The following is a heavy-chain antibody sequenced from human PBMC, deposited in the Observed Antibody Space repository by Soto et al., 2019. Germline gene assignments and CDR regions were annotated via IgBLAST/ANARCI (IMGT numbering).Heavy chain of an antibody. CDR2: IWYDGSNK. D-gene: IGHD4-17*01. V-gene: IGHV3-30*02. CDR1: GFTFSSYA. CDR3: AKDYGHGDSPLNWFDP. Sequence: GGSLRLSCAASGFTFSSYAMHWVRQAPGKGLEWVAVIWYDGSNKYYANSVKGRFTISRDNSKNTLYLQMNSLRVEDTAVYYCAKDYGHGDSPLNWFDPRGQGTLVTVSS. J-gene: IGHJ5*02.